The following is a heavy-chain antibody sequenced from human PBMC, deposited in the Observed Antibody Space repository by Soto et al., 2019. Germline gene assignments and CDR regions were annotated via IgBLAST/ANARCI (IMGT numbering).Heavy chain of an antibody. V-gene: IGHV4-59*01. CDR3: ARVGIAARPV. J-gene: IGHJ6*02. D-gene: IGHD6-6*01. CDR2: IYYSGST. CDR1: GGSSSSYY. Sequence: PSETLSLTCTVSGGSSSSYYWSWIRQPPGKGLEWIGYIYYSGSTNYNPSLKSRVTISVDTSKNQFSLKLSSVTAADTAVYYCARVGIAARPVWGQGTTVTVSS.